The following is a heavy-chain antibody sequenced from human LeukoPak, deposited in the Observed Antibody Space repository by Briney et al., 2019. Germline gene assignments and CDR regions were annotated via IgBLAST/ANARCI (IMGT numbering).Heavy chain of an antibody. V-gene: IGHV6-1*01. D-gene: IGHD6-13*01. CDR3: ARQQRGAFDY. CDR1: GDSVSSNTPA. Sequence: SQTLPLTCAISGDSVSSNTPAWNWIRQSPSRGLEWLGRTYYRSKWYNDYAVSVRSRITINPDIAKNQFSLQLNSVTPEDTAVYYCARQQRGAFDYWGQGTLVTVSS. J-gene: IGHJ4*02. CDR2: TYYRSKWYN.